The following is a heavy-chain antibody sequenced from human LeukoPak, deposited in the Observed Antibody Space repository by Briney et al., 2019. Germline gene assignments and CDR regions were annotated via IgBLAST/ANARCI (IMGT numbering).Heavy chain of an antibody. D-gene: IGHD3-3*01. CDR3: AKADDFWSGYYSDY. Sequence: PGGSLRLSCAASGFTFSSYAMSWVRQAPGKGLEWVSAIGGSGGSTYYADSVKGRFTISRDNSKNTLYLQMNSLRAEDTAVYYCAKADDFWSGYYSDYWGQGTLVTVSS. V-gene: IGHV3-23*01. CDR2: IGGSGGST. CDR1: GFTFSSYA. J-gene: IGHJ4*02.